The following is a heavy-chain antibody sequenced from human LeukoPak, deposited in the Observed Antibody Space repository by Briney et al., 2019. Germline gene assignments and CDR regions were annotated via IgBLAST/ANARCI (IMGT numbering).Heavy chain of an antibody. CDR3: AKALAGAIYYYGMDV. Sequence: GGSLRLSCAASGFTFDDYALHWVRQAPGKGLEWVSGISWNSGSIAYADSVKGRFTISRDNAKNFLYLQMNSLRAEDTALYYRAKALAGAIYYYGMDVWGQGTTVTVSS. CDR1: GFTFDDYA. D-gene: IGHD1-26*01. J-gene: IGHJ6*02. CDR2: ISWNSGSI. V-gene: IGHV3-9*01.